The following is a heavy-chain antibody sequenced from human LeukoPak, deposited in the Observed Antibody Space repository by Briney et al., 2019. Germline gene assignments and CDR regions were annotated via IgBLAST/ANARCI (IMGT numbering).Heavy chain of an antibody. CDR1: GFTFSHSA. CDR2: ISGSGSDT. J-gene: IGHJ4*02. V-gene: IGHV3-23*01. D-gene: IGHD3-3*01. Sequence: GGSLRLSCAASGFTFSHSAMSWVRQAPGKGLEWISTISGSGSDTNYADSVKGRFTISRDNSKSTLYLQMNSLRAEDTAIYYCAKSGSGYYIWGQGTLVTVSS. CDR3: AKSGSGYYI.